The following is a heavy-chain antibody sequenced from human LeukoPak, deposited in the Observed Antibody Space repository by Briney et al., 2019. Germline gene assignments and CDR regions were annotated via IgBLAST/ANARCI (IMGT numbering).Heavy chain of an antibody. V-gene: IGHV3-48*01. J-gene: IGHJ4*02. CDR2: ISASSSTI. CDR1: GFTFSSYS. D-gene: IGHD6-19*01. Sequence: GGSLRLSCVASGFTFSSYSINWVRQAPGKGLEWVSYISASSSTIYYADSVKGRFTISRDNAKNSLYLQMNSLRAEDTAMYYCARAENNQWLVLDSWGQGTLVTVSS. CDR3: ARAENNQWLVLDS.